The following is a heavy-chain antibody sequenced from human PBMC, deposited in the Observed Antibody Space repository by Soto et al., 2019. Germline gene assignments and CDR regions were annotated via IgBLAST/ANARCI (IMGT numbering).Heavy chain of an antibody. CDR2: INPNTGGT. Sequence: ASVKVSRKASGFSLTGYYFHWIRAAPGQGLEWLGWINPNTGGTTYAQKFQGRVTLTWDTSINTAYMELSSLRPDDTAMYYRARERSQVLSDGMDVWGQGTSVTVSS. D-gene: IGHD3-16*01. J-gene: IGHJ6*02. V-gene: IGHV1-2*02. CDR3: ARERSQVLSDGMDV. CDR1: GFSLTGYY.